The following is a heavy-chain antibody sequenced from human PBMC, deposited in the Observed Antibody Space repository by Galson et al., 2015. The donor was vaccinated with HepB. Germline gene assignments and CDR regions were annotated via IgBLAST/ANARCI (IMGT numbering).Heavy chain of an antibody. CDR3: ARDQQLAYYYYYMDV. CDR2: INAGNGNT. V-gene: IGHV1-3*01. J-gene: IGHJ6*03. D-gene: IGHD6-13*01. CDR1: GYTFTSYA. Sequence: SVKVSCKASGYTFTSYAMHWVRQAPGQRLEWMGWINAGNGNTKYSQKSQGRVTITRDTSASTAYMELSSLRSEDTAVYYCARDQQLAYYYYYMDVWGKGTTVTVSS.